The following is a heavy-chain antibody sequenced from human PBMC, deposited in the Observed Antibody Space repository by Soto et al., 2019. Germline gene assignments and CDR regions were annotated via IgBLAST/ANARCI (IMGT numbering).Heavy chain of an antibody. D-gene: IGHD3-22*01. CDR3: AKVFDYYDSSGYYSVWAFDI. CDR2: ISGSGGST. CDR1: GFTFSSYA. Sequence: GGSLRLSCAASGFTFSSYAMSWVRQAPGKGLEWVSAISGSGGSTYYADSVKGRFTISRDNSKNTLYLQMNSLRAEDTAVYYCAKVFDYYDSSGYYSVWAFDIWGQGTMVTVSS. J-gene: IGHJ3*02. V-gene: IGHV3-23*01.